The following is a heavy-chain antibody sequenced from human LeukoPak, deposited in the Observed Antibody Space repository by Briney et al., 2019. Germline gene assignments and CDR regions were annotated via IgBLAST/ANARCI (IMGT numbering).Heavy chain of an antibody. J-gene: IGHJ4*02. CDR3: ARARGGNKEFDH. CDR1: GHSISSRYY. D-gene: IGHD1/OR15-1a*01. CDR2: IYHSGST. Sequence: SETLSLTCTVSGHSISSRYYWGWIRQPPGKGLEYIGSIYHSGSTYNNPSLKSRVTLSVDTSKNQFSLKLSSVTAADTAVYYCARARGGNKEFDHWGQGTLVTVSS. V-gene: IGHV4-38-2*02.